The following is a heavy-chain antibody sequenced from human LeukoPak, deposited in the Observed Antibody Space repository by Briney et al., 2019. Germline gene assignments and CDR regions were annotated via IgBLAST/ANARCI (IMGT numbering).Heavy chain of an antibody. CDR2: IYYSRST. V-gene: IGHV4-39*07. CDR1: GGSISSSSYY. J-gene: IGHJ4*02. D-gene: IGHD3-22*01. Sequence: SETLSLTCTVSGGSISSSSYYWGWIRQPPGKGLEWIGSIYYSRSTYYNPSLKSRVTISVDTSKNQFSLKLSSVTAADTAVYYCARAELYYYDSSGYSVFDYWGQGTLVTVSS. CDR3: ARAELYYYDSSGYSVFDY.